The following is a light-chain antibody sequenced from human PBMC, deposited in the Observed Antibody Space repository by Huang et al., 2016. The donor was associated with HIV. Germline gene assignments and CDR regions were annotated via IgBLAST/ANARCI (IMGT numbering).Light chain of an antibody. CDR1: QDISNS. V-gene: IGKV1-NL1*01. CDR3: QQYYTIRA. Sequence: DIQMTQSPSSLSASVGDRVTITCRASQDISNSLAWYQQKPGKAPNLLLYAASRLEGGGPSRFSGSGSGTDYTLTISSLQPEDFATYYCQQYYTIRAFGQGTKVEIK. J-gene: IGKJ1*01. CDR2: AAS.